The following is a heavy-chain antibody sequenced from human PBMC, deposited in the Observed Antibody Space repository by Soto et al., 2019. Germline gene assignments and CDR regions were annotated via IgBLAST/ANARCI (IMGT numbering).Heavy chain of an antibody. D-gene: IGHD2-2*02. CDR2: INHSGST. CDR3: ARWRRRIVVVPAAIANAFDI. CDR1: GGSFSGYY. J-gene: IGHJ3*02. V-gene: IGHV4-34*01. Sequence: SETLSLTCAVYGGSFSGYYWSWSRQPPGKGLGWIGEINHSGSTNYNPSLKSRVTISVDTSKNQFSLKLSSVTAADTAVYYCARWRRRIVVVPAAIANAFDIWGQGTMVTVSS.